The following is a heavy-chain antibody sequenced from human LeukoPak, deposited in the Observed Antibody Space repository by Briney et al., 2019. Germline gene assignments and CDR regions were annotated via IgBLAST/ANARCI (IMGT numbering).Heavy chain of an antibody. CDR2: IYYSGST. D-gene: IGHD4-17*01. V-gene: IGHV4-39*01. CDR1: GGSISSSSYY. Sequence: PSETLSLTCTVSGGSISSSSYYWGWIRQPPGKGLEWIGSIYYSGSTYYNPSLKSRVTISVDTSKNQFSLKLSSVTAADTAVYYCARCVDDYGDYILDYWGQGTLVTVSS. J-gene: IGHJ4*02. CDR3: ARCVDDYGDYILDY.